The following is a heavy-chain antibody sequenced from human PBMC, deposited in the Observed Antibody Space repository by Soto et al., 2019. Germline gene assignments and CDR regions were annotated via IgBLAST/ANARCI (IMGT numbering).Heavy chain of an antibody. CDR2: IYYSGST. V-gene: IGHV4-39*01. J-gene: IGHJ6*02. CDR3: ACIFSGGYGYGFYYYGMDA. D-gene: IGHD5-18*01. Sequence: SETLSLTCPVSGGSISPSRYYLCWIRQHTGKGLEWIGSIYYSGSTYYNPSLKSRVTISVDTPKNQFSLKLSSVTAADTAVYYCACIFSGGYGYGFYYYGMDAWGQGTTVS. CDR1: GGSISPSRYY.